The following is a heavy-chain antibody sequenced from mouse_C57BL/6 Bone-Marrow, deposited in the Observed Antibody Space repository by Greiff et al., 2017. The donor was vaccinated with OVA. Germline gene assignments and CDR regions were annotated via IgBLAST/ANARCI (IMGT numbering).Heavy chain of an antibody. Sequence: VQLQQPGAELVRPGSSVKLSCKASGYTFTSYWMDWVKQRPGPGLEWIGNIYPSDSETHYNQKFKDKATLTVDKSSSTAYMQLSSLTSEDSAVYYCARRGTTVDWYFDVWGTGTTVTVSS. J-gene: IGHJ1*03. CDR3: ARRGTTVDWYFDV. D-gene: IGHD1-1*01. V-gene: IGHV1-61*01. CDR2: IYPSDSET. CDR1: GYTFTSYW.